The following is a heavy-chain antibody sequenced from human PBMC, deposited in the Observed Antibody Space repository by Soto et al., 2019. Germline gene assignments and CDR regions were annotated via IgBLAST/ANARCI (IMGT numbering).Heavy chain of an antibody. V-gene: IGHV1-2*02. CDR2: INPNSGGT. J-gene: IGHJ3*02. Sequence: GXSVKVSCKASGYSFTCYYMHWVRQAPGQGLEWMGWINPNSGGTNYAQKFQGRVTMTRDTSISTAYMELSRLRSDDTAVYYCARELYGNLYGRNAFDIWGQGTMVTVSS. CDR3: ARELYGNLYGRNAFDI. D-gene: IGHD2-8*01. CDR1: GYSFTCYY.